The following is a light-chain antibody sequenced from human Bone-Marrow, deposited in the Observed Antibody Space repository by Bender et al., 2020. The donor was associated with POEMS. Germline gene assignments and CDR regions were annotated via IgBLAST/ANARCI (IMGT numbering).Light chain of an antibody. V-gene: IGLV3-21*02. J-gene: IGLJ2*01. Sequence: SYVLPQPPAVSVAPGQPAFLTCGGDDIGRLTVHWYQQKAGQAPVVVIYDDTERPSGIPERFSGSNSGNTATLTISGTQAMDEADYYCQAWDSSSAQVFGGGTKLTVL. CDR3: QAWDSSSAQV. CDR2: DDT. CDR1: DIGRLT.